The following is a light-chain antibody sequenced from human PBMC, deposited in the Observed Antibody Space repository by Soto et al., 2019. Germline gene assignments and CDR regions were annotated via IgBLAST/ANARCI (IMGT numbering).Light chain of an antibody. Sequence: QTVVTQEPSFSVSPGGTVTLTCGLTSGSVSTIYYPSWYQQTPGQAPRTLIYSTNIRSSGVPDRFSGSILGNKAALTITGAQADDESDYHCMLYMGGGLVVFGGGTQLTVL. CDR2: STN. CDR3: MLYMGGGLVV. V-gene: IGLV8-61*01. CDR1: SGSVSTIYY. J-gene: IGLJ2*01.